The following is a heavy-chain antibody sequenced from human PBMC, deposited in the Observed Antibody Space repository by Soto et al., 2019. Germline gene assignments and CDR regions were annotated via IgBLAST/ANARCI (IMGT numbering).Heavy chain of an antibody. CDR3: ARHYCSGGSCSYY. D-gene: IGHD2-15*01. CDR2: IIPILGIA. Sequence: ASVKVSCKASGGTFSSYTISWVRQAPGQGLEWMGRIIPILGIANYAQKFQGRVTITADKSTSTAYMELSSLRSEDTAVYYCARHYCSGGSCSYYWGQGTLVTVSS. CDR1: GGTFSSYT. V-gene: IGHV1-69*02. J-gene: IGHJ4*02.